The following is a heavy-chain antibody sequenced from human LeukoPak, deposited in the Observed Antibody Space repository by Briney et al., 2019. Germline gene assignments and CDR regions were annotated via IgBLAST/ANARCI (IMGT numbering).Heavy chain of an antibody. CDR3: AKGRPAMFGDFDY. D-gene: IGHD3-10*02. CDR2: ISWNSGSI. CDR1: GFPFSDYY. Sequence: PGGSLRLSCAASGFPFSDYYMSWIRQAPGKGLEWVSGISWNSGSIGYADSVKGRFTISRDNAKNSLYLQMNSLGAEDMALYYCAKGRPAMFGDFDYWGQGTLVTVSS. V-gene: IGHV3-9*03. J-gene: IGHJ4*02.